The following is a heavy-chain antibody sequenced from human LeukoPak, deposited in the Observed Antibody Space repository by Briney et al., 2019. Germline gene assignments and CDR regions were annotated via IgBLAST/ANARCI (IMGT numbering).Heavy chain of an antibody. CDR3: AKSASGTPNYYFDY. Sequence: PGGSLRLSCAASGFTFDDYAMHWVRQAPGKGLEWVSGISWNSGSIGYADSVKGRFTISRDNAKNSLYLQMNSLRAEDTALYYCAKSASGTPNYYFDYWGQGTLVTVSS. D-gene: IGHD2-2*01. V-gene: IGHV3-9*01. CDR2: ISWNSGSI. J-gene: IGHJ4*02. CDR1: GFTFDDYA.